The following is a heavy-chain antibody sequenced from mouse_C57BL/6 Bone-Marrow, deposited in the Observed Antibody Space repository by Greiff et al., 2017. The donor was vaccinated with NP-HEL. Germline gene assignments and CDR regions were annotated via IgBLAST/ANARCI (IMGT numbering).Heavy chain of an antibody. Sequence: VQLQQSGAELVRPGASVKLSCTASGFNIKDDYMHWVKQRPEQGLEWIGWIDPENGDTEYASKFQGKATITAETSSNTAYLQLSSLTSEDTAVYYCTPYWYFDVWGTGTTVTVSS. J-gene: IGHJ1*03. CDR2: IDPENGDT. CDR1: GFNIKDDY. CDR3: TPYWYFDV. V-gene: IGHV14-4*01.